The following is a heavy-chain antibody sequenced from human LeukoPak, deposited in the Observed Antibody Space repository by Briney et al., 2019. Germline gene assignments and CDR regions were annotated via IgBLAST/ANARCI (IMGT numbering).Heavy chain of an antibody. V-gene: IGHV4-59*08. CDR2: IFYSGIT. D-gene: IGHD1-20*01. CDR3: ARHSNWNAGVDWFDP. J-gene: IGHJ5*02. CDR1: AESISRYY. Sequence: SETLSLTCTVSAESISRYYWNWIRQPPGKGRDGSAYIFYSGITNSNPSLNSRVTISIDTSKNQFSLKLFSVTAADTAVYYCARHSNWNAGVDWFDPWGQGTLVTVSS.